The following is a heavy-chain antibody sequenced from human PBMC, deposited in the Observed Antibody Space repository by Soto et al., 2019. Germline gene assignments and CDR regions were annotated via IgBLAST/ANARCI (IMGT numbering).Heavy chain of an antibody. CDR2: LSSGGGST. J-gene: IGHJ3*02. D-gene: IGHD5-12*01. CDR3: ARDGQYRTDGFDI. CDR1: GFTFSSHG. V-gene: IGHV3-23*01. Sequence: EAQLLESGGGSVQPGGSLRLSCAASGFTFSSHGMSWIRQSPGKGLEWISGLSSGGGSTYYVDSVKGRFTISRDNAKNTLDLIKESLRVEDTALYYCARDGQYRTDGFDIWGQGTMVTVSS.